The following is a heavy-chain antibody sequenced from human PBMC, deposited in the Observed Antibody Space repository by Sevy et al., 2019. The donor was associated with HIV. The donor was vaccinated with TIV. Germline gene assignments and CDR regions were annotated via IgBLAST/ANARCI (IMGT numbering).Heavy chain of an antibody. Sequence: GGSLRLSCAASGFIFSSFEMNWVRQAPGKGLEWVSSISTSGSNRYYADSVKGRVTISRDNAKKSLYLQMNSLRAEDTAIYCCAKRGGQYALGMDVWGQGTTVTVSS. J-gene: IGHJ6*02. CDR3: AKRGGQYALGMDV. D-gene: IGHD3-16*01. CDR2: ISTSGSNR. V-gene: IGHV3-48*03. CDR1: GFIFSSFE.